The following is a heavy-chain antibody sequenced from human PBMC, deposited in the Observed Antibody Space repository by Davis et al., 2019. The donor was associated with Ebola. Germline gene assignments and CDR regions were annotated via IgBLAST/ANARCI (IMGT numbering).Heavy chain of an antibody. V-gene: IGHV3-21*01. J-gene: IGHJ4*02. Sequence: GGSLRLSCAASGFTFSSYGMHWVRQAPGKGLEWVSSISSSSSYIYYADSVKGRFTISRDNAKNSLYLQMNSLRAEDTAVYYCAREVAVVYFDYWGQGTLVTVSS. D-gene: IGHD6-19*01. CDR3: AREVAVVYFDY. CDR1: GFTFSSYG. CDR2: ISSSSSYI.